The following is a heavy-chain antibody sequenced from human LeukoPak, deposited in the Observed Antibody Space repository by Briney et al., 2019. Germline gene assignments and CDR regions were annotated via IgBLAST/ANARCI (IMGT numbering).Heavy chain of an antibody. CDR2: IHYGGST. Sequence: PSETLSLTCTVSGGSISSSTYYWGWIRQPPGKGLEWIGSIHYGGSTYYNPSLKSRVTISVDTSKNQFSLKLSSVTAADTAVYYCARDPRLYCSSTSCYGAWYFDLWGRGTLVTVSS. J-gene: IGHJ2*01. D-gene: IGHD2-2*01. CDR1: GGSISSSTYY. V-gene: IGHV4-39*07. CDR3: ARDPRLYCSSTSCYGAWYFDL.